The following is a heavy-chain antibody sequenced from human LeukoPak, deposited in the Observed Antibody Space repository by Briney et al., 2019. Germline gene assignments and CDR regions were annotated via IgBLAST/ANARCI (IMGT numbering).Heavy chain of an antibody. CDR3: AKDRKINYYDSSGYYN. CDR1: GFTFSSYA. V-gene: IGHV3-23*01. J-gene: IGHJ4*02. CDR2: ISGSGGST. D-gene: IGHD3-22*01. Sequence: GGSLRLSCAASGFTFSSYAMSWVRQAPGKGLEWVSAISGSGGSTYYADSVKGRFTISRDNSKNTLYLQMNSLRAEDTAVYYCAKDRKINYYDSSGYYNWGQGTLVTVSS.